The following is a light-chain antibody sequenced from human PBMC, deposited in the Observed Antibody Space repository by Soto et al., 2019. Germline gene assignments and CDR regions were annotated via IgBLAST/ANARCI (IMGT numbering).Light chain of an antibody. CDR3: QQYGNSRGT. J-gene: IGKJ1*01. CDR1: HSVSSN. CDR2: GAS. Sequence: EIVMTQSPATLSVSPGERATLSCRASHSVSSNLAWYQQKPGQAPRLLIYGASSRATGIPDRFSGSGSGTDFTLTISGLEPEDFAVYYCQQYGNSRGTFGQGTKVDIK. V-gene: IGKV3-20*01.